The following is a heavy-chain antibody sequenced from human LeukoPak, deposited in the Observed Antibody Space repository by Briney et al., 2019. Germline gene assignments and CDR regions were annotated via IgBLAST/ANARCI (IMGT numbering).Heavy chain of an antibody. D-gene: IGHD1-26*01. J-gene: IGHJ4*02. CDR3: ARPGGDSDY. Sequence: SETLSLTCTVSGGSISSSSYYWGWIRQPPGKGLEWIGSIYYSGSTYYNPSLKSRVTISVDTSKNQFSLKLSSVTAADTAVYYCARPGGDSDYWGPGTLVTVSS. CDR1: GGSISSSSYY. V-gene: IGHV4-39*01. CDR2: IYYSGST.